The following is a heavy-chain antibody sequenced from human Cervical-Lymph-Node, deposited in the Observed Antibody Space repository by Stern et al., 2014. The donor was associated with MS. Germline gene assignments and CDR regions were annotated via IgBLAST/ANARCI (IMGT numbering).Heavy chain of an antibody. CDR3: ARGGGYSYSTLDY. V-gene: IGHV1-2*02. J-gene: IGHJ4*02. CDR1: AYTITDYY. D-gene: IGHD6-19*01. CDR2: INPNGGGT. Sequence: QVQLVQSGAEVKKPGASVKVSCKASAYTITDYYTHWVRQAPGHGPELMGWINPNGGGTYSAQKFQGRLTITRDPSISTAYMELSSLRSDDTAVYYCARGGGYSYSTLDYWGQGTQVTVSS.